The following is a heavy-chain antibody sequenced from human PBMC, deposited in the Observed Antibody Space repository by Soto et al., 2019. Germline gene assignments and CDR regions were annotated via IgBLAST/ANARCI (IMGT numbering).Heavy chain of an antibody. J-gene: IGHJ4*02. D-gene: IGHD5-18*01. Sequence: PSETLSLTCTVSGGSIRTNYYWWAWIRQPPGKGLEWIASIHFSGNTYYSPSLKRRVTISIDTSKNQFSLKLSSETAADTAVYYCARDHPHSYGVYYFDYWGQGTPVTVSS. CDR1: GGSIRTNYYW. V-gene: IGHV4-39*02. CDR3: ARDHPHSYGVYYFDY. CDR2: IHFSGNT.